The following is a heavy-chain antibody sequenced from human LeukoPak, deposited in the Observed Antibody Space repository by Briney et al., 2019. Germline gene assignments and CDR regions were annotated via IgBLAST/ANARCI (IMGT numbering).Heavy chain of an antibody. CDR2: VHRGGST. J-gene: IGHJ4*02. CDR3: ARGHLRSGDFLGFDA. Sequence: PPETLSLTCAVYGGPFSDHSWSWIRQRPGTGLKWIGEVHRGGSTNYTPSLKSRVTISIDTSKNQFSLQMKSATAADTSLYYCARGHLRSGDFLGFDAWGQGTLVTVSS. CDR1: GGPFSDHS. D-gene: IGHD1-26*01. V-gene: IGHV4-34*01.